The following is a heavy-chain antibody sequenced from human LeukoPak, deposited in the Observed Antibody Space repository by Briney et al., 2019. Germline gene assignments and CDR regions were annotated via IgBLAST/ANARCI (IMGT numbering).Heavy chain of an antibody. Sequence: VKPSETLSLTCTVSGCSISSYYWSWIRQPPGTGLEWIGYIYYSGSTNYNPSLKSRVTISVDTSKNQFSLKLSSVTAADTAVYYCARGSRDSSSWYYFDYWGQGTLGTVSS. D-gene: IGHD6-13*01. CDR3: ARGSRDSSSWYYFDY. CDR2: IYYSGST. CDR1: GCSISSYY. V-gene: IGHV4-59*01. J-gene: IGHJ4*02.